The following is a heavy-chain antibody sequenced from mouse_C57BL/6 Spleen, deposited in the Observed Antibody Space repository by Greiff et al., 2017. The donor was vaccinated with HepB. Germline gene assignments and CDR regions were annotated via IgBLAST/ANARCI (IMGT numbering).Heavy chain of an antibody. CDR1: GYTFTSYW. CDR3: ASQYYDYDGDYFDY. Sequence: VQLQQPGAELVKPGASVKLSCKASGYTFTSYWMHWVKQRPGQGLEWIGMIHPNSGSTNYNEKFKSKATLTVDKSSSTAYMQLSSLTSEDSAVYYCASQYYDYDGDYFDYWGQGTTLTVSS. J-gene: IGHJ2*01. CDR2: IHPNSGST. D-gene: IGHD2-4*01. V-gene: IGHV1-64*01.